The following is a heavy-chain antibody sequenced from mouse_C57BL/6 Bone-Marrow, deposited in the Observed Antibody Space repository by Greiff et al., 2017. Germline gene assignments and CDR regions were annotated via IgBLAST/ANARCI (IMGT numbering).Heavy chain of an antibody. CDR1: GYTFTSYW. D-gene: IGHD1-1*01. J-gene: IGHJ1*03. Sequence: QVQLKQPGAELVKPGASVKLSCKASGYTFTSYWMQWVKQRPGQGLEWIGEIDTSDSSPHYNQQFKGKATLTVDTSSSTAYMPLSSLTSEDSAVYYWARLDYCGSSYDFDVWGTGTTVTVSA. V-gene: IGHV1-50*01. CDR2: IDTSDSSP. CDR3: ARLDYCGSSYDFDV.